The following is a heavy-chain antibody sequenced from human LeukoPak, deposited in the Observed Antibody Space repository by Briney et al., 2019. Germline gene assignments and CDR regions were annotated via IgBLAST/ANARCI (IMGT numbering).Heavy chain of an antibody. Sequence: AETLSLTCAVYGGSFSGYYWSWIRQPPGKGLEWIGEINHSGSTNYNPSLKSRVTISVDTSKNQFSLKLSSVTAADTAVYYCARGVANYCTGGLCLNWFDPWGQGTLVTVSS. CDR3: ARGVANYCTGGLCLNWFDP. CDR1: GGSFSGYY. D-gene: IGHD2-8*02. J-gene: IGHJ5*02. CDR2: INHSGST. V-gene: IGHV4-34*01.